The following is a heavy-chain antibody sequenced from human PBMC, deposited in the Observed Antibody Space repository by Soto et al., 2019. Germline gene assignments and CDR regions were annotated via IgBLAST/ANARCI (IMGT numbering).Heavy chain of an antibody. CDR1: GYTFTSYC. CDR2: INPSGGST. J-gene: IGHJ2*01. CDR3: ARDQGYDSSGPGYFDL. V-gene: IGHV1-46*01. D-gene: IGHD3-22*01. Sequence: QVQLVQSGAEVKKPGASVKVSCKASGYTFTSYCMHWVRQAPGQGLEWMGIINPSGGSTSYAQKFQGRVTMTRDTSTSTVYMELSSLRSEDTAVYYCARDQGYDSSGPGYFDLWGRGTLVTVSS.